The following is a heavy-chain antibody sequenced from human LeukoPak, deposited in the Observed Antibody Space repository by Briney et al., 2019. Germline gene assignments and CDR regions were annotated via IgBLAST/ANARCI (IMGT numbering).Heavy chain of an antibody. V-gene: IGHV4-4*07. CDR1: GGSINSYY. Sequence: SETLSLTCTVSGGSINSYYWSWIRKPAGKGLEWIGRIYSSGSTNYNPSLKSRVSMSVDTSKNQFFLKLTSVTAADTAVYYCARGGKATVVTMWGQGILVTVSS. CDR2: IYSSGST. CDR3: ARGGKATVVTM. D-gene: IGHD4-23*01. J-gene: IGHJ4*02.